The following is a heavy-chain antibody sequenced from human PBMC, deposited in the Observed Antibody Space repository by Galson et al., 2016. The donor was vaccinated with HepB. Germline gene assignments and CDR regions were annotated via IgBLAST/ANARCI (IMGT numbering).Heavy chain of an antibody. CDR3: AREGRHLRTMFFDY. D-gene: IGHD3-10*02. CDR1: GFSINVYD. CDR2: ITATGTST. J-gene: IGHJ4*02. V-gene: IGHV3-23*01. Sequence: SLRLSCAASGFSINVYDMNWVRQAPGQGLECVSFITATGTSTDYADSAKGRFTVSRDNSKNNLYLQLDHLRADDTAVYYCAREGRHLRTMFFDYWGQGSQVTVSS.